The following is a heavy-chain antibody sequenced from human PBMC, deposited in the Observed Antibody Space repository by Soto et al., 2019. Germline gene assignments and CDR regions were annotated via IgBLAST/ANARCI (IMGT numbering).Heavy chain of an antibody. CDR2: INIGSGNT. V-gene: IGHV1-3*05. CDR1: GYAFSSYA. J-gene: IGHJ6*02. CDR3: ARDGGDCGYRLTYYYYIGMAV. Sequence: QVQLVQSGAEEKQPGASVRVSCKASGYAFSSYAMHWVRQAPGQRLEWMRWINIGSGNTEYSQNFQDRITITRDTHASTVYMELSNLRSEDTAVYYCARDGGDCGYRLTYYYYIGMAVWGQGTTVTVS. D-gene: IGHD2-21*02.